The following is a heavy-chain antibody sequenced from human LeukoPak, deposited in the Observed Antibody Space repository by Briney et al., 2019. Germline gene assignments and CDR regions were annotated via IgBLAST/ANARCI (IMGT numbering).Heavy chain of an antibody. CDR3: ARGVTGYFDWLLSESPVDV. J-gene: IGHJ6*04. CDR2: ISSSSSYI. CDR1: GFTFSSYS. V-gene: IGHV3-21*01. Sequence: GGSLRLSCAASGFTFSSYSMNWVRQAPGKGLEWVSSISSSSSYIYYADSVKGRFTISRDNAKNSLYLQMNSLRAEDTAVYYCARGVTGYFDWLLSESPVDVWGKGTTVTVSS. D-gene: IGHD3-9*01.